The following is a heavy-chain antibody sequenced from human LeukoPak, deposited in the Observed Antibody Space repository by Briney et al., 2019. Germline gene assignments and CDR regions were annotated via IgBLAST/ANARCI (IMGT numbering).Heavy chain of an antibody. CDR1: GYRFTSYS. Sequence: GGSLKFSCKGSGYRFTSYSIAWVGQIPGKGLEWIGIIYPVDSDTRYSPSFQGQVSISADKSISTAYLQWSSLKASDTVRYYCARPSPTNCYGSGSKSRDAFDIWGQGTMVTVSS. V-gene: IGHV5-51*01. D-gene: IGHD3-10*01. J-gene: IGHJ3*02. CDR3: ARPSPTNCYGSGSKSRDAFDI. CDR2: IYPVDSDT.